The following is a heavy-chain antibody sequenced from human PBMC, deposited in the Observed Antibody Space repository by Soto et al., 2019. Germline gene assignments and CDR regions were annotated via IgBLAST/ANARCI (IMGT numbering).Heavy chain of an antibody. D-gene: IGHD5-12*01. CDR1: GFTFSSYS. V-gene: IGHV3-48*02. Sequence: EVQLVESGGGLVQPGGSLRLSCAASGFTFSSYSMNWVRQAPGKGLEWVSYISSSSSTIYYADSVKGRFTISRDNAKNSLYLQMNSLRDEDTAGYYCARDESRRDGYNPDYWGQGTLVTVSS. CDR3: ARDESRRDGYNPDY. CDR2: ISSSSSTI. J-gene: IGHJ4*02.